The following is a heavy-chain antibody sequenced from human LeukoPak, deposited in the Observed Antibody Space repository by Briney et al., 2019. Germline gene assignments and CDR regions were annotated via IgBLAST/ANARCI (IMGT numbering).Heavy chain of an antibody. CDR1: GGSISSYY. D-gene: IGHD3-22*01. Sequence: SETLSLTCTVSGGSISSYYWSWLRQPPGKGLEWIASIYYSGSTNYNPSLKSRVTISVDTSKNQFSLQLTSVTAADTAFYYCARLTSGYYANFDYWGQGTLVTVSS. CDR2: IYYSGST. CDR3: ARLTSGYYANFDY. V-gene: IGHV4-59*08. J-gene: IGHJ4*02.